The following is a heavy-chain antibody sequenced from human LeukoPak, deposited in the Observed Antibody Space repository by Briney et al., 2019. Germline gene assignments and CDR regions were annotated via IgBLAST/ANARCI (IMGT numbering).Heavy chain of an antibody. CDR1: GGSISSYY. V-gene: IGHV4-4*07. D-gene: IGHD1-26*01. Sequence: SETLSLTCTVSGGSISSYYWSWIRQPAGKGLEWIGRIYNSGSMNYNASLQSRVTISIDTSKNQFSLRLNSVTAADTAMYYCAKSGGYGLIDYWGQGTRVTVSS. CDR3: AKSGGYGLIDY. J-gene: IGHJ4*02. CDR2: IYNSGSM.